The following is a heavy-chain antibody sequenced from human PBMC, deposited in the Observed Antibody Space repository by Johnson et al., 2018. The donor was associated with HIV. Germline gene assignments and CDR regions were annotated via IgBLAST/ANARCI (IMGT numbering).Heavy chain of an antibody. J-gene: IGHJ3*02. V-gene: IGHV3-30*02. CDR1: AFTFSSSA. Sequence: QLQLLESAGGLVHPAVSLTLSRSASAFTFSSSAIHWVRQAPGKALGRVAFIHYDGNNKYAADSVKARFTISRDNSKNTLYLQMNSLRAEDTAVYYCAKDLSSGWYHAFDIWGQGTMVTVSS. CDR3: AKDLSSGWYHAFDI. D-gene: IGHD6-19*01. CDR2: IHYDGNNK.